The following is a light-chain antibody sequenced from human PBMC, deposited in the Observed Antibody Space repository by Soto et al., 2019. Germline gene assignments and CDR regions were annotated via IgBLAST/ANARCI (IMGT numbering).Light chain of an antibody. V-gene: IGLV2-14*03. CDR2: NVY. J-gene: IGLJ1*01. CDR3: SSYTTSRTYV. Sequence: QSALTQPASVSGSPGQSITISCTGTSSDVGAYNFVSWHQQHPGKAPKLIIYNVYDRPSGISYRFSGSKSGNTASLTISGLQGEDEADYYCSSYTTSRTYVFGTGTNVTVL. CDR1: SSDVGAYNF.